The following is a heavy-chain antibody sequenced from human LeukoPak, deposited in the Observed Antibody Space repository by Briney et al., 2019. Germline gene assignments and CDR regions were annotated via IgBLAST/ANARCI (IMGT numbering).Heavy chain of an antibody. J-gene: IGHJ4*02. V-gene: IGHV4-59*08. D-gene: IGHD3-22*01. CDR2: IYYSGIT. CDR1: GGSISSDY. CDR3: ARLHYDSSGYYYFDY. Sequence: SETLSLTCTVSGGSISSDYWSWIRQPPGKGLEWIGYIYYSGITNYNPSLKSRVTISVDTSKNQFSLKLSSVTAADTTVYYCARLHYDSSGYYYFDYWGQGTLVTVSS.